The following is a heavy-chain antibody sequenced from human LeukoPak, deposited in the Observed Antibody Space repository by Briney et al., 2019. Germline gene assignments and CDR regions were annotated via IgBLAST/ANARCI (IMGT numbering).Heavy chain of an antibody. CDR3: AREIVVVVAQEPFDI. D-gene: IGHD2-15*01. V-gene: IGHV3-66*01. CDR2: IYSGGST. CDR1: GFTVSSNY. Sequence: GGSLRLSCAASGFTVSSNYMSWVRQAPGKGLEWVSVIYSGGSTYYADSVKGRFTISRDNSKNTLYLQMNSLRAEDTAVYYCAREIVVVVAQEPFDIWGQGIMVTVSS. J-gene: IGHJ3*02.